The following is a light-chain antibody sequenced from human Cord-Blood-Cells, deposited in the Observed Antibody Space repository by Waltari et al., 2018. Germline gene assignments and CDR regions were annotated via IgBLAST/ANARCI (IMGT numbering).Light chain of an antibody. CDR2: DAS. J-gene: IGKJ1*01. CDR3: QQRSNWPPWT. V-gene: IGKV3-11*01. Sequence: EIVLKQSPATLSLSPGERASLSCRASQSVRSYLAWYQQKPGQAPRLLIYDASNRATGIPARFSGSGSGTDFTLTISSLEPEDFAVYYCQQRSNWPPWTFGQGTKVEIK. CDR1: QSVRSY.